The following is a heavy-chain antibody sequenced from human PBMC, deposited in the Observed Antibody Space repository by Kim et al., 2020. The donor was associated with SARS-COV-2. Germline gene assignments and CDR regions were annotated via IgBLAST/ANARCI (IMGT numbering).Heavy chain of an antibody. D-gene: IGHD3-3*01. V-gene: IGHV4-4*02. CDR3: ARSITIFGVVITFDY. Sequence: PSLRSGVTISVDKSMSQFSLKLSSVTAADTAVYYCARSITIFGVVITFDYWGQGTLVTVSS. J-gene: IGHJ4*02.